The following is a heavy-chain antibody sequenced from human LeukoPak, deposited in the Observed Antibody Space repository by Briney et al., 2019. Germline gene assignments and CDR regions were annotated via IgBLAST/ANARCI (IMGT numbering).Heavy chain of an antibody. D-gene: IGHD6-6*01. V-gene: IGHV3-21*01. CDR1: GFTFSSYS. CDR2: ISSSSSYI. Sequence: GGSLRLSCEASGFTFSSYSMNWVRQAPGKGLEWVSSISSSSSYIYYADSVKGRFTISRDNAKNSLYLQMNSLRAEDTAVYYCARDEGYSSSSRWFDPWGQGTLVTVSS. J-gene: IGHJ5*02. CDR3: ARDEGYSSSSRWFDP.